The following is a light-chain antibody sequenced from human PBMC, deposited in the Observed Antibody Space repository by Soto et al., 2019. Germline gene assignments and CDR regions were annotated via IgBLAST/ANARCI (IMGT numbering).Light chain of an antibody. J-gene: IGLJ2*01. CDR1: SGSIASNY. CDR2: EDN. V-gene: IGLV6-57*04. Sequence: NFMLTQPHSVSESTGKTVTISCTRSSGSIASNYVQWYQQRPGSAPTTVIYEDNQRPSGVPDRFSGSIDSSSNSASLTISGLKTEDEAAYYCQSYDISNDVVFGGGTKVTVL. CDR3: QSYDISNDVV.